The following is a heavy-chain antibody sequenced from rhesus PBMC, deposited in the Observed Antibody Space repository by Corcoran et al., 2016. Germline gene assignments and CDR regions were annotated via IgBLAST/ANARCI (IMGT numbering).Heavy chain of an antibody. J-gene: IGHJ4*01. CDR3: ATGGYSGSLRWYSNFDY. V-gene: IGHV1-111*02. D-gene: IGHD6-25*01. CDR2: VDPEDGEA. Sequence: EVQLVQSGAEVKKPGASVKISCKASGYTFTDYYLHWVRQAPGKGLEWMGRVDPEDGEAKQPQKYPDRVTIPADTSTDTAYMERSSLRSEDTAVYYCATGGYSGSLRWYSNFDYWGQGVLVTVSS. CDR1: GYTFTDYY.